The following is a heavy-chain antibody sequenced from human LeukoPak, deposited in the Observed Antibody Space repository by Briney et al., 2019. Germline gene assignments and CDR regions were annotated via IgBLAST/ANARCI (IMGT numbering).Heavy chain of an antibody. D-gene: IGHD4-23*01. Sequence: PGGSLRLSCAASGFTFDDYGMSWVRQAPGKGLEWVSGINWNGGSTGYADSVKGRFTISRDNSKNTLYLQMNSLRAEDTAVYYCANPSPMVVTPTDYWGQGTLVTVSS. V-gene: IGHV3-20*04. CDR2: INWNGGST. J-gene: IGHJ4*02. CDR1: GFTFDDYG. CDR3: ANPSPMVVTPTDY.